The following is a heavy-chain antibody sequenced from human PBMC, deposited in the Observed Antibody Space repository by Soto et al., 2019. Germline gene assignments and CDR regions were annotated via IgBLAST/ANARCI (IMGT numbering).Heavy chain of an antibody. V-gene: IGHV3-7*01. CDR3: ASLGRHG. D-gene: IGHD3-16*01. CDR1: GFTFSDSW. Sequence: PGGSLRLSCAASGFTFSDSWMDWVRQAPGKGPEWVANIKQDGSEKNYVDSVKGRFTISRDNSKNSVYLQMNSLRGEDTAVYYCASLGRHGWGQGTTVTVSS. J-gene: IGHJ6*02. CDR2: IKQDGSEK.